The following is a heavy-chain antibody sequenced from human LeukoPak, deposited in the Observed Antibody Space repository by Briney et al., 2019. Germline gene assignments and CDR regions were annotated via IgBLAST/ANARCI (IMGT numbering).Heavy chain of an antibody. V-gene: IGHV3-64D*09. CDR1: GFTLFSYS. D-gene: IGHD6-13*01. J-gene: IGHJ4*02. CDR2: ISSNGGST. Sequence: GGSRSSPFSAAGFTLFSYSWHWVGQAPGKGLEYVSAISSNGGSTYYEDSVKGGLPISRANSKNTLYLQMSSLRDEDTAVYYCVKDDSSSGGPFHYSGEGRLLTVSS. CDR3: VKDDSSSGGPFHY.